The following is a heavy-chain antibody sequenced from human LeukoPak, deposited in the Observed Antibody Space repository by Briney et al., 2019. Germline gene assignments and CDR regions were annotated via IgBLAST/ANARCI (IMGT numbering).Heavy chain of an antibody. V-gene: IGHV3-7*01. D-gene: IGHD2-15*01. CDR1: GLTFGRYW. J-gene: IGHJ4*02. CDR3: ASTYPYCTSGTCAL. CDR2: IHPKGGVK. Sequence: PGGSLRLSCAASGLTFGRYWMSWVRPAPGEGPEWVANIHPKGGVKKYVDSVKGRFTISRDNAANSLYLQVNSLRAEDAAVYYCASTYPYCTSGTCALGGQGTLVTVSA.